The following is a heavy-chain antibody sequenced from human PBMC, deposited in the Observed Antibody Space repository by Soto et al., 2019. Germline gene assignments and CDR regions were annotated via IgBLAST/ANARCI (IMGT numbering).Heavy chain of an antibody. J-gene: IGHJ4*02. CDR2: IGGSGGST. CDR1: GFTFSSYA. Sequence: EVQLLESGGGLGQPGGSLRLSCAASGFTFSSYAMSWVRQAPGKGLEWVSAIGGSGGSTYYADSVTGRFTISRDNSKTTLYLQMNRRRAEDTDVYYCAKDSVAMGTNEYNFDYWGQGTLVNVSS. V-gene: IGHV3-23*01. CDR3: AKDSVAMGTNEYNFDY. D-gene: IGHD5-12*01.